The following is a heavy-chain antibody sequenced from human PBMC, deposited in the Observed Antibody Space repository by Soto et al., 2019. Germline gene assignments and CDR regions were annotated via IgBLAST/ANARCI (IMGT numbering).Heavy chain of an antibody. J-gene: IGHJ6*03. D-gene: IGHD3-10*01. Sequence: GASVKVSCKASGYTFTSYDINWVRQATGQGLEWMGWMNPNSGNTGYAQKFQGRVTITRDLSTSTAYMELSSLRSEDTAVYFCAADRYYPSGRRNYYMDVWGEGTTVTVSS. CDR1: GYTFTSYD. CDR2: MNPNSGNT. CDR3: AADRYYPSGRRNYYMDV. V-gene: IGHV1-8*01.